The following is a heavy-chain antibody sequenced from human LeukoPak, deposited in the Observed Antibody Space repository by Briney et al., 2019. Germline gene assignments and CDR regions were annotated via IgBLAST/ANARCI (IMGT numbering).Heavy chain of an antibody. Sequence: GGSLRLSCAASGFTFSSYAMHWVRQAPGKGLEWTGGFDPEDGETIYAQKFQGRVTMTEDTSTDTAYMELSSLRSEDTAVYYCATALMDWGQGTLVTVSS. CDR2: FDPEDGET. CDR1: GFTFSSYA. D-gene: IGHD2-8*01. J-gene: IGHJ4*02. V-gene: IGHV1-24*01. CDR3: ATALMD.